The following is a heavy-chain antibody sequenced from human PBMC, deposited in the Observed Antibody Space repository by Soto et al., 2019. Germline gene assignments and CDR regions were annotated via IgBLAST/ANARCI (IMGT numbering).Heavy chain of an antibody. V-gene: IGHV4-59*01. CDR1: GGSFSNDY. CDR3: ARDHYFYDSRGYYRTLDY. CDR2: IFHSGIT. D-gene: IGHD3-22*01. Sequence: SETLSLTCFISGGSFSNDYWTWIRQSPGKGLEWIGYIFHSGITDYNPSVKSRVTISIDKSRNLCSLNLTSVTAADTAVYYCARDHYFYDSRGYYRTLDYWGQGTLVTVSS. J-gene: IGHJ4*02.